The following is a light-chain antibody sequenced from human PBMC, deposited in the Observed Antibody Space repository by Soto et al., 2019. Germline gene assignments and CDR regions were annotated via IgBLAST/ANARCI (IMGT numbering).Light chain of an antibody. J-gene: IGLJ3*02. CDR3: QAYDYSLTAFV. CDR1: SSDVGGYNY. Sequence: QSALTQPASVSGSPGQSITISCTGTSSDVGGYNYVSWYQQYPGKAPKLMIYEVSNRPSGVSNRFSGSKSGNTASLTISGLQAEDEADYYCQAYDYSLTAFVFGGGTKLTVL. V-gene: IGLV2-14*01. CDR2: EVS.